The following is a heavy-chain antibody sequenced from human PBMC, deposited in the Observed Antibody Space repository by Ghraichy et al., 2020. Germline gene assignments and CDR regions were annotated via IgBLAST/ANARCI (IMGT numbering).Heavy chain of an antibody. V-gene: IGHV3-74*01. CDR3: GRSLSGTFH. J-gene: IGHJ4*02. CDR1: GGTFSSYW. Sequence: LSLTCAVSGGTFSSYWMHWVRQAPATGLVWVSRINTDGSIINYADSVKGRFTISRDNARNTLYLQMNSLRTEDTAMYYCGRSLSGTFHWGQGTLVTVSS. CDR2: INTDGSII. D-gene: IGHD1-26*01.